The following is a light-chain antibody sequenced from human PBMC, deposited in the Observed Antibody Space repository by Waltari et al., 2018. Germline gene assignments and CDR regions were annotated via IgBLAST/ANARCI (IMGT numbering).Light chain of an antibody. CDR3: VVWDDTLRFV. J-gene: IGLJ2*01. CDR1: GSNIGSNY. Sequence: QSVLTQPPSASGTPGQRVTISCSGSGSNIGSNYVYWYQHLPGMAPKLLVYKNNQLPSGVPDRFSISKSGTSASLAISGLLSEDEADYYCVVWDDTLRFVVGGGTRLTVL. CDR2: KNN. V-gene: IGLV1-47*01.